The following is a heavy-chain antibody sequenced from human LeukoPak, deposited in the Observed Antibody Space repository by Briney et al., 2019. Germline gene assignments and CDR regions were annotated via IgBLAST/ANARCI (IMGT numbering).Heavy chain of an antibody. J-gene: IGHJ4*02. CDR1: GGSISNYY. CDR2: IYHSGST. Sequence: SETLSLTCTVSGGSISNYYWSWIRQPAGKGLEWIGSIYHSGSTYYNPSLKSRVTMSVDTSKNQFSLKLSSVTAADTAVYYCARDDSSGYYKLFDYWGQGTLVTVSS. CDR3: ARDDSSGYYKLFDY. D-gene: IGHD3-22*01. V-gene: IGHV4-4*07.